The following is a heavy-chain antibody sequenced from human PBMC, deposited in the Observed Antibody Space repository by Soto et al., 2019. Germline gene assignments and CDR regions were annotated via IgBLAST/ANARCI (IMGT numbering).Heavy chain of an antibody. CDR2: ISGSGGST. Sequence: EVQLLESGGGLVQPGGSLRLSCAASGFTFSSYARSWVRQAPGKGLEWVSVISGSGGSTYSADSVKGRFTISRDNSKNTLYLQMNSLRAEDTAVYYCAKRTVGWYFDLWGRGTLVTVSS. J-gene: IGHJ2*01. CDR3: AKRTVGWYFDL. D-gene: IGHD4-17*01. V-gene: IGHV3-23*01. CDR1: GFTFSSYA.